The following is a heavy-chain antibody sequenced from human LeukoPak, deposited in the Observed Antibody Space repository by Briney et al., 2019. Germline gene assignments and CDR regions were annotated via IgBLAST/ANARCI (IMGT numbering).Heavy chain of an antibody. D-gene: IGHD1-26*01. CDR3: ARDSGLPDY. J-gene: IGHJ4*02. Sequence: SETLSLTCTVSGGSISNYFWTWIRQPPGKGLEWIGYIFYTGSANYNPSLKNRVTISLDTSKNQFSLNLTSVTAADTAVYYCARDSGLPDYWGQGILVTVAS. V-gene: IGHV4-59*01. CDR1: GGSISNYF. CDR2: IFYTGSA.